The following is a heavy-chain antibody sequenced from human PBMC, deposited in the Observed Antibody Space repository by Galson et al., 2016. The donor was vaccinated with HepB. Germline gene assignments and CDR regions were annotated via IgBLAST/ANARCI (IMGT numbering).Heavy chain of an antibody. CDR1: GFTFSTSA. Sequence: SLRLSCAASGFTFSTSAMSLVRQAPGQGLEWVSAISSTSHSTYYADSVKGRFTISRDNAKNTLFLQMDSLKIDDTAVYYCAKGWSGPDSWGQGTLVTVSS. CDR3: AKGWSGPDS. J-gene: IGHJ4*02. V-gene: IGHV3-23*01. D-gene: IGHD3-3*01. CDR2: ISSTSHST.